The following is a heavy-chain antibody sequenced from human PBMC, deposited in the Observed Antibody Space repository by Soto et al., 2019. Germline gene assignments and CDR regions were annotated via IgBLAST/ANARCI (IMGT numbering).Heavy chain of an antibody. D-gene: IGHD6-19*01. Sequence: ASVKVCCKASGYTFTSYYMHWVRQAPGQGLEWMGIINPSGGSTSYAQKFQGRVTMTRDTSTSTVYMELSSLRSEDTAVYYCARDAGQSSGWYSHFDYWGQGTLVTVSS. CDR3: ARDAGQSSGWYSHFDY. V-gene: IGHV1-46*01. CDR1: GYTFTSYY. J-gene: IGHJ4*02. CDR2: INPSGGST.